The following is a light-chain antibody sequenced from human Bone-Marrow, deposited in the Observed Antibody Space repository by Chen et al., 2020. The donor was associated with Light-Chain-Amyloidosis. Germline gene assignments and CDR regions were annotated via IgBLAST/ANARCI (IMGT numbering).Light chain of an antibody. J-gene: IGLJ2*01. V-gene: IGLV2-14*03. CDR2: DVS. CDR3: SSYTSSRTLV. CDR1: SSDVGGYNH. Sequence: QSALTQPASVSGSPGQSITISCTGTSSDVGGYNHVSWYQQHPGKAPKLMIYDVSNRPSGVSNRFSGSKSCNTASLTISGLQAEDEADYYCSSYTSSRTLVFGGGTKLTVL.